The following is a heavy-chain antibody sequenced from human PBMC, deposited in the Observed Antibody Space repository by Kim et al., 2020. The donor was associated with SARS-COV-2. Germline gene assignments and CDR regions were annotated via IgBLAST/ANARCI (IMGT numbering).Heavy chain of an antibody. V-gene: IGHV4-59*01. J-gene: IGHJ4*02. Sequence: YNPSRKSRVTISVDTSKNQFSLKLSSVTAADTAVYYCARDLGSSGYYGLNWGQGTLVTVSS. CDR3: ARDLGSSGYYGLN. D-gene: IGHD3-22*01.